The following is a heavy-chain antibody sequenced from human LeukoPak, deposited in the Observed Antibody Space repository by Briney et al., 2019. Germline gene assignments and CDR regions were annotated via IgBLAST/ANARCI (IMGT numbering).Heavy chain of an antibody. CDR2: LNTNSGGT. D-gene: IGHD6-13*01. Sequence: GASVKVSCKASGYTLTGFYVHWVRQAPGQGLEWMGGLNTNSGGTNYAQKFQGRVTMTRDTYISTTYMELSRLRSEDTAVYYCASPPVPQAAAITPGYFYYYMDVWGKGPTVTVSS. CDR3: ASPPVPQAAAITPGYFYYYMDV. V-gene: IGHV1-2*02. CDR1: GYTLTGFY. J-gene: IGHJ6*03.